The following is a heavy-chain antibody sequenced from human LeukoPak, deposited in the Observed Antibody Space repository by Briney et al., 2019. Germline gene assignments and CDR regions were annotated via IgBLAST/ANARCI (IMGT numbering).Heavy chain of an antibody. CDR1: GFTFSTFA. Sequence: PGGSLRLSCAASGFTFSTFAMSWVCQAPGKGLEWASAISGSGGAPYYTDSVKGRFTISRDNSKNTLYPQMNSLRAEDTATYYCAKTPRYDFWSGYWGDAFDIWGQGTMVTVSS. CDR3: AKTPRYDFWSGYWGDAFDI. D-gene: IGHD3-3*01. V-gene: IGHV3-23*01. CDR2: ISGSGGAP. J-gene: IGHJ3*02.